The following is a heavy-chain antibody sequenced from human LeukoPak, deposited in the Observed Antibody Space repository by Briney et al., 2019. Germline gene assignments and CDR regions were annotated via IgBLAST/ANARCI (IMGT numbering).Heavy chain of an antibody. V-gene: IGHV1-2*02. CDR3: ARLVGLSTTASY. CDR2: INPTSGGT. Sequence: GASVKVSCKASGYTFIGYYLHWVRQAPGQGLEWMGWINPTSGGTNYAQKFQDRVTMTRDTSINTAYMKLSRLTSDDTAVYYCARLVGLSTTASYWGQGTLVIVSS. CDR1: GYTFIGYY. D-gene: IGHD5/OR15-5a*01. J-gene: IGHJ4*02.